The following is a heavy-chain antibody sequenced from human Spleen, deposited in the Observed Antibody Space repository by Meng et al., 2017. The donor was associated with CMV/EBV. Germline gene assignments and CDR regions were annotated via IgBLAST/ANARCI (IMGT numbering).Heavy chain of an antibody. CDR3: ARDLGYCSSTSCPYYYYYGMDV. CDR1: YA. V-gene: IGHV3-30*04. Sequence: YAMHWVRQAPSKGLEWVAVISYDGSNKYYADSVKGRFTISRDNSKNTLYLQMNSLRAEDTAVYYCARDLGYCSSTSCPYYYYYGMDVWGQGTTVTVSS. J-gene: IGHJ6*02. D-gene: IGHD2-2*01. CDR2: ISYDGSNK.